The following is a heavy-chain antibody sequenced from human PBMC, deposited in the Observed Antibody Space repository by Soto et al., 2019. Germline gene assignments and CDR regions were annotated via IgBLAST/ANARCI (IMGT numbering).Heavy chain of an antibody. Sequence: SETLSLTCTVSGGSISSSSYYWGWIRQPPGKGLEWIGSIYYSGSTYYNPSLKSRVTISVDTSKNQFSLKLSSVTAADTAVYYCARLGDDYGETSVYYYYMDVWGKGTTVTVSS. J-gene: IGHJ6*03. CDR3: ARLGDDYGETSVYYYYMDV. V-gene: IGHV4-39*01. CDR2: IYYSGST. CDR1: GGSISSSSYY. D-gene: IGHD4-17*01.